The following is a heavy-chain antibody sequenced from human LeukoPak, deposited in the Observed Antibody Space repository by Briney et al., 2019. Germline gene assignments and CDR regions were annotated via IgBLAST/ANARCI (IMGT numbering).Heavy chain of an antibody. V-gene: IGHV1-46*01. CDR3: ARGREFGYWFDP. J-gene: IGHJ5*02. D-gene: IGHD3-10*01. Sequence: GASVKVSCKASGYTFTSYYMHWVRQPPGQGLEWMGIINPSGGSTSYAQKFQGRVTITRDTSASTAYMEPSSLRSEDMAVYYCARGREFGYWFDPWGQGTLVTVSS. CDR1: GYTFTSYY. CDR2: INPSGGST.